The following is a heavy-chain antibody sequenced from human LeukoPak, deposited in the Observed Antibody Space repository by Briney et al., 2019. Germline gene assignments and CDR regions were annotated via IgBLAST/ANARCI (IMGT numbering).Heavy chain of an antibody. J-gene: IGHJ4*02. CDR2: IHSSGST. CDR1: GGSINTYY. CDR3: ARDNDFFDY. Sequence: SETLSLTCSVSGGSINTYYGSCIRQPAGKGLEWIGRIHSSGSTHYNPSLESRVTMSLDTSKNQFSLKLTSVTAADTAVYYCARDNDFFDYWGQGTLVTVSS. V-gene: IGHV4-4*07.